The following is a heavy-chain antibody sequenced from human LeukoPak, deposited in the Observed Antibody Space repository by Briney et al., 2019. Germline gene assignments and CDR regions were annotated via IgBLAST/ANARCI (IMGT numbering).Heavy chain of an antibody. CDR2: ISAYNGNT. D-gene: IGHD3-22*01. V-gene: IGHV1-18*01. J-gene: IGHJ4*02. Sequence: ASVKVSCKASGYTFTSYGISWVRQAPGQGLEWMGWISAYNGNTNYAQKLQGRVTMTTDTSTSTAYMELRSLRSDATAVYYCARDSFYDSSGYDYDYWGQGTLVTVSS. CDR1: GYTFTSYG. CDR3: ARDSFYDSSGYDYDY.